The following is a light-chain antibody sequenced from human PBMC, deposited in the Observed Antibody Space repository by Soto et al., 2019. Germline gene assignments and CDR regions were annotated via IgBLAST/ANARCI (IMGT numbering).Light chain of an antibody. V-gene: IGLV1-40*01. CDR3: QSYDSSLRGV. J-gene: IGLJ2*01. CDR2: DNT. Sequence: QSVLTQPPSVSGAPGQRVTISCTGSSSNIGGGYGVHWYRQLPGTAPKVLIYDNTNRPSGVPGRFAGSRSGTSASLAIAGLQDEDEDDYYGQSYDSSLRGVFGGGTKLTVL. CDR1: SSNIGGGYG.